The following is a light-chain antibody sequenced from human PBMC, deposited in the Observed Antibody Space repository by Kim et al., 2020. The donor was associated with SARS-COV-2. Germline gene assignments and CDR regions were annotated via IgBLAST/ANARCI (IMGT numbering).Light chain of an antibody. CDR3: QQSYHTPYT. J-gene: IGKJ2*01. V-gene: IGKV1-39*01. Sequence: ASVGDRVTITCRTSQSISFYLNWYQQKPGKAPKLLIYAASNLQSGVPSRFSGSGSGADFTLTISSLQPEDFATYYCQQSYHTPYTFGQGTKLEI. CDR1: QSISFY. CDR2: AAS.